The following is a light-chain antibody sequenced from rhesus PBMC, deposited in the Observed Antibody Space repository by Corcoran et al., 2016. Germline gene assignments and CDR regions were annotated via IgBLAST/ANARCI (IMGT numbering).Light chain of an antibody. CDR2: KAA. V-gene: IGKV1-22*01. J-gene: IGKJ4*01. CDR1: QDISVW. CDR3: QQYTSRPLT. Sequence: DIQMTQSPSSLSASVGDTITITCRASQDISVWLAWYQRKPGKGPRLLIYKAASLESGVQSRLSVCGSGTDFTLTVTGLQSEDFATYFCQQYTSRPLTFGGGTTVEIK.